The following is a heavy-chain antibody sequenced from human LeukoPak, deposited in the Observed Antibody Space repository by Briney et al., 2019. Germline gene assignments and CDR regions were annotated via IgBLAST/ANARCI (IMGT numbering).Heavy chain of an antibody. CDR2: IYYSGST. CDR3: ARDSYILTDAFDI. V-gene: IGHV4-59*01. J-gene: IGHJ3*02. D-gene: IGHD3-9*01. Sequence: SETLSLTCTVPGGSISSYYWSWIRQPPGKGLEWIGYIYYSGSTNYNPSLKSRVTISVDTSKNQFSLKLSSVTAADTAVYYCARDSYILTDAFDIWGQGTMVTVSS. CDR1: GGSISSYY.